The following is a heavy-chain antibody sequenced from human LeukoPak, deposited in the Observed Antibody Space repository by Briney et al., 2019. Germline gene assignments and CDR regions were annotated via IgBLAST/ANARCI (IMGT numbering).Heavy chain of an antibody. CDR1: GVTLSSYA. J-gene: IGHJ2*01. CDR3: AKGRTVGASYWYFDL. CDR2: ISSSGSGGNT. V-gene: IGHV3-23*01. D-gene: IGHD1-26*01. Sequence: PGGSLRLSCAASGVTLSSYAMSWARQAPGKGLEWVSGISSSGSGGNTYYADSVKGRFTISRDSSKNTLFLHMNTLRAEDTAIYYRAKGRTVGASYWYFDLWGRGTLVTVSS.